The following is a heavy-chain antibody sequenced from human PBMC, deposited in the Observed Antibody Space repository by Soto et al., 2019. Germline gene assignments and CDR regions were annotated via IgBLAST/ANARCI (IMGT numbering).Heavy chain of an antibody. CDR1: GGSISSSYVY. J-gene: IGHJ5*02. V-gene: IGHV4-39*01. CDR3: AVVDSTGNWFDP. D-gene: IGHD6-25*01. Sequence: SETLSLTCTVSGGSISSSYVYWGWLRQTPGKGLEFIGSMYYSGTTYYNPSLKSRVTISVDTSKNQFTLKLISVTAADTAVYYCAVVDSTGNWFDPWGEGALVTVSS. CDR2: MYYSGTT.